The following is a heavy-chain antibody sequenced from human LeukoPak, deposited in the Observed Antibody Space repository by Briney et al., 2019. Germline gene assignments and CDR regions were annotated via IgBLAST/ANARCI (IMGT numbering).Heavy chain of an antibody. CDR1: GIPGRSNY. CDR3: TKGLWAGVSAARD. D-gene: IGHD3-10*01. Sequence: GSLRLSCAASGIPGRSNYNGWVRQAPREGVGGGSVIYTGGGTYYADSVKGRFTISRDNSKNTLYLQMNSLRAEDTAVYYCTKGLWAGVSAARDWGQGTLVTVSS. V-gene: IGHV3-66*01. J-gene: IGHJ4*02. CDR2: IYTGGGT.